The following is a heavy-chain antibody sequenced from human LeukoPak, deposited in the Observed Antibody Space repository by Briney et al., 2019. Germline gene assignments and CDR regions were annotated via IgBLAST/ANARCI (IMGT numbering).Heavy chain of an antibody. Sequence: PGGSLRLSCAASGFTFSSYAMNWVRQAPGKGLEWVSSIDSSSSYIYYADSVKGRFTISRANAKNSLFLQMNSLRAKDTAVYYCARGPHGGFVIIPTEFWGQGTLVTVSS. V-gene: IGHV3-21*01. D-gene: IGHD3-3*01. CDR3: ARGPHGGFVIIPTEF. CDR1: GFTFSSYA. CDR2: IDSSSSYI. J-gene: IGHJ4*02.